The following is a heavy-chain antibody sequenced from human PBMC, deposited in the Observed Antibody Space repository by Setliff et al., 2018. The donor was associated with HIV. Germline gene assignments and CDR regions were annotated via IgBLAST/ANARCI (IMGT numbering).Heavy chain of an antibody. Sequence: GASVKVSCKASGYTFTSDYIHWVRQAPGQGLEWMGIINPAGNPTSYAQKFQGRVTMTRDTSTSTVYMELSSLRSDDTAGYYCARGDYYDTGGMDVWGQGTTVTVSS. J-gene: IGHJ6*02. CDR2: INPAGNPT. CDR3: ARGDYYDTGGMDV. V-gene: IGHV1-46*01. D-gene: IGHD3-22*01. CDR1: GYTFTSDY.